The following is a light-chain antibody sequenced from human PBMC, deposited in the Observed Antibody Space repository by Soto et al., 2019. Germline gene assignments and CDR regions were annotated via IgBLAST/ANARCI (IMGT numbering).Light chain of an antibody. CDR2: GVF. Sequence: ETVLTQSPGTVSLSPGERATLSCTTSQNVRSNYLAWYQQKPGQAPRLLIYGVFNRATGIPDRFSGSGSGTDFTLNISGLEPDDSAVYYCQHYDGSPRTFGQGTKLEI. V-gene: IGKV3-20*01. J-gene: IGKJ2*01. CDR1: QNVRSNY. CDR3: QHYDGSPRT.